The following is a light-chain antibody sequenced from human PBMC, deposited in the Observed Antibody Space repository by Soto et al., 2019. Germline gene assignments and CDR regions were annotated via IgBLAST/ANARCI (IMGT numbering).Light chain of an antibody. V-gene: IGLV2-8*01. CDR1: SSDVGFYNY. CDR3: TSYAGYNNPVV. J-gene: IGLJ3*02. Sequence: QSALTQPPSASGSPGQSVTISCTGTSSDVGFYNYVSWYQQHPDKAPQLMIYGVNKRPSGVPDRFSGSKSGNTASLTVSGLQTDDEADYYCTSYAGYNNPVVFGGGTKLTVL. CDR2: GVN.